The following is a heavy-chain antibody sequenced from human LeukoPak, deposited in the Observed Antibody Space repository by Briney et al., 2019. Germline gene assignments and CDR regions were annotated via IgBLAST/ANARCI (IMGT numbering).Heavy chain of an antibody. CDR2: IYPGDSDT. D-gene: IGHD3-22*01. CDR1: GYSFTSYW. Sequence: GESLQISCKGSGYSFTSYWIGWVRQMPGKGLEWMGIIYPGDSDTRYSPSFQGQVTISADKSISTAYLQWSSLKASDTAMYYCARSAYYYDSSGYPLDYWGQGTLVTVSS. J-gene: IGHJ4*02. V-gene: IGHV5-51*01. CDR3: ARSAYYYDSSGYPLDY.